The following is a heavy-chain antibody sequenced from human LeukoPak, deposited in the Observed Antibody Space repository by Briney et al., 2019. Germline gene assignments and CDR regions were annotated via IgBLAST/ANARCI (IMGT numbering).Heavy chain of an antibody. J-gene: IGHJ4*02. CDR1: GFTFSSYG. Sequence: GGSLRLSCAASGFTFSSYGMHWVRQAPGKGLEWVAVISYDGSNKYYADSVKGRFTISRDNSKNTLYLQMNSLRAEDTAVYYCARVARGYSGYPFDYWGQGTLVTVSS. CDR2: ISYDGSNK. V-gene: IGHV3-30*03. D-gene: IGHD5-12*01. CDR3: ARVARGYSGYPFDY.